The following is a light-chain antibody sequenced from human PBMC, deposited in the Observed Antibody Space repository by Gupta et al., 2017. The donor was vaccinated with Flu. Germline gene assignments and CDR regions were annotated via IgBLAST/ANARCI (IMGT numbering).Light chain of an antibody. Sequence: SLGDRATINCKSSQSVLYNSNNKNYLAWYQQNPGQPPKLLIYWASTREYGVPDRFSGSGSGTDFTLTISSLQAEDVAVYYCQQYYTTPGTFGRGTKVEIK. CDR3: QQYYTTPGT. V-gene: IGKV4-1*01. J-gene: IGKJ1*01. CDR1: QSVLYNSNNKNY. CDR2: WAS.